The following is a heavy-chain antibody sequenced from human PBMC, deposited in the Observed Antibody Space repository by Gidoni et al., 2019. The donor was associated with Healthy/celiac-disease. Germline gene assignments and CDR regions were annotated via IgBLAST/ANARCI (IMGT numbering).Heavy chain of an antibody. CDR3: AGKKLVWAGNSGGFDY. V-gene: IGHV3-23*01. J-gene: IGHJ4*02. D-gene: IGHD6-19*01. CDR1: GFTFSSHA. CDR2: ISGSGGST. Sequence: EVQLLESGGGLVQPGGSLRLSCAASGFTFSSHAMRWVRQAPGKGLEWVSAISGSGGSTSYSDPVKGRFTISRDNSKNTLYLQMNSLRAEDTAVYYCAGKKLVWAGNSGGFDYWGQGTLVTVSS.